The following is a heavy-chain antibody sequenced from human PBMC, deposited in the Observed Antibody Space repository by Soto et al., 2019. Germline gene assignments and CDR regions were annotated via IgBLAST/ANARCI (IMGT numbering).Heavy chain of an antibody. CDR1: GFIFGNYM. Sequence: EVQLLESGGGLVQPGESLRLSCAFSGFIFGNYMMTWVRQAPGKGLEWVSTIRDGGESTYYADSVKGGFTISRDNSKNTLYLQMDSLGVEDTAVYYCAPHVHCSGGSCHYDAFDIRGQGTMVTVSS. J-gene: IGHJ3*02. V-gene: IGHV3-23*01. CDR3: APHVHCSGGSCHYDAFDI. CDR2: IRDGGEST. D-gene: IGHD2-15*01.